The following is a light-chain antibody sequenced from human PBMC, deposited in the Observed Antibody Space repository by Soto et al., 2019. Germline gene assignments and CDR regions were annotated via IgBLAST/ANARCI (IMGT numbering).Light chain of an antibody. V-gene: IGLV2-14*01. J-gene: IGLJ1*01. CDR1: SSDVSGYNY. Sequence: QSVLTQPASVSGSPGQSITISCTGTSSDVSGYNYVSWYQLHPGKAPKLIIYEVSHRPSGASNHFSGYKSGNTASLTISGLQAEDEADYYCSSYTSTSTPCVFGTGTKLTVL. CDR2: EVS. CDR3: SSYTSTSTPCV.